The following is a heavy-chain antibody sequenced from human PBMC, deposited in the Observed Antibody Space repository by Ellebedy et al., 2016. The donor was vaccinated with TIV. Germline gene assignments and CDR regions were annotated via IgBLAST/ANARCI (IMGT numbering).Heavy chain of an antibody. CDR2: IYRGGNI. V-gene: IGHV3-53*01. Sequence: PGGSLRLSCAASGFAVSTNYMNWVRQAPGKGLEWVSVIYRGGNIYYTDSVKGRFIISRDNFKNTRNLQMNSLGAEDTALYYCARGRDEWNDLDAFDNWGRGTMVIVSS. J-gene: IGHJ3*02. D-gene: IGHD1-1*01. CDR1: GFAVSTNY. CDR3: ARGRDEWNDLDAFDN.